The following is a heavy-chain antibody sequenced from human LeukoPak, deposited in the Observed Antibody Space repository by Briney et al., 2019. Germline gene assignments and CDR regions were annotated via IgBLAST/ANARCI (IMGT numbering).Heavy chain of an antibody. CDR3: ARRTGSYRTIDY. J-gene: IGHJ4*02. D-gene: IGHD3-16*02. CDR1: GGSISSYH. Sequence: SETLSLTCTVSGGSISSYHWSWIRQPAGKGLEWIGRMHPSGSTNYNPSLKSRVTMTIDTSKNQFSLKLSSVTAADTAVYYCARRTGSYRTIDYWGQGTLVTVSS. CDR2: MHPSGST. V-gene: IGHV4-4*07.